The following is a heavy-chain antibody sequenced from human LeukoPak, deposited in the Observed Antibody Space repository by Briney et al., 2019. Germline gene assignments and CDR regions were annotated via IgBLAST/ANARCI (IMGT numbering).Heavy chain of an antibody. Sequence: GGSLRLSCAASGFTFSSYSMNWVRQAPGKGLEWVSSISSSSSYIYYADSVKGRFTISRDNAKNSLYLQMNSLRAEDTAVYYCARDGATRSGYSDYYYYGMDVWGQGTTVTVSS. V-gene: IGHV3-21*01. CDR1: GFTFSSYS. J-gene: IGHJ6*02. CDR3: ARDGATRSGYSDYYYYGMDV. CDR2: ISSSSSYI. D-gene: IGHD3-3*01.